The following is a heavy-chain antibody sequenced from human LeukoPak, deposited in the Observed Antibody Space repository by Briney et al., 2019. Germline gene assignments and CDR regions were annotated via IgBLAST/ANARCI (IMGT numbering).Heavy chain of an antibody. V-gene: IGHV1-8*01. CDR2: MIPNSGNT. D-gene: IGHD3-10*01. CDR3: ASFLDYYGSGSYHFDY. Sequence: ASVKVSCKASGYTFTSYDINWVRQATGQGLEWMGWMIPNSGNTGYAQKFQGRVTMTRNTSISTAYMELSSLRSEDTAVYYCASFLDYYGSGSYHFDYWGQGTLVTVSS. CDR1: GYTFTSYD. J-gene: IGHJ4*02.